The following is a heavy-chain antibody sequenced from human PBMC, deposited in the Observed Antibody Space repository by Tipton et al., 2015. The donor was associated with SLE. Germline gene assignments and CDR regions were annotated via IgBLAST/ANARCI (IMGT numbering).Heavy chain of an antibody. CDR2: IIPIFGTA. D-gene: IGHD1-1*01. CDR1: GGTFSSYA. Sequence: QLVQSGAEVKKPGSSVKVSCKASGGTFSSYAISWVRQAPGQGLEWMGGIIPIFGTANYAQKLQGRVTMTTDTSTSTAYMELRSLRSDGTAVYYCARPTSDVNDAFDIWGQGTMVTVSS. CDR3: ARPTSDVNDAFDI. J-gene: IGHJ3*02. V-gene: IGHV1-69*06.